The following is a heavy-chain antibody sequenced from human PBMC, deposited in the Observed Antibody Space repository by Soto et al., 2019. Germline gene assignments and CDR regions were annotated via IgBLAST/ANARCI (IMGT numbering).Heavy chain of an antibody. J-gene: IGHJ3*02. Sequence: GGSLRLSCAASGFTFSDYYMSWIRQAPGKGLEWVSYISSSSSYTNYADSVKGRFTISRDNAKNSLYLQMNSLRAEDTAVYYCASSIAAAGTHAFDIWGQGTTVTVSS. CDR2: ISSSSSYT. D-gene: IGHD6-13*01. V-gene: IGHV3-11*06. CDR1: GFTFSDYY. CDR3: ASSIAAAGTHAFDI.